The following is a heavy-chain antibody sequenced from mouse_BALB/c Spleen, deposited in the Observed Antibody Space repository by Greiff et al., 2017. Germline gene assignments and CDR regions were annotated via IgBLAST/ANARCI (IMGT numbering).Heavy chain of an antibody. CDR3: ARGDYRYDRHYAMDY. J-gene: IGHJ4*01. V-gene: IGHV5-15*02. Sequence: EVMLVESGGGLVQPGGSRKLSCAASGFTFSDYGMAWVRQAPGKGPEWVAFISNLAYSIYYADTVTGRFTISRENAKNTLYLEMSSLRSEDTAMYYCARGDYRYDRHYAMDYWGQGTSVTVSS. D-gene: IGHD2-14*01. CDR1: GFTFSDYG. CDR2: ISNLAYSI.